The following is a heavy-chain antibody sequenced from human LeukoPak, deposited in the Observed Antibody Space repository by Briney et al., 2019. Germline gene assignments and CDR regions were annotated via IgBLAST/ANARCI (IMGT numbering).Heavy chain of an antibody. D-gene: IGHD1-26*01. Sequence: SETLSLTCTVSGGSISSGSYYWRWIRQPAGKGLEWIGRIYTSGSTNYNPSLKSRVTISVDTSKNQFSLKLSSVTAADTAVYYCARDRPYSGSYQRPYYYYYMDVWGKGTTVTISS. CDR2: IYTSGST. CDR3: ARDRPYSGSYQRPYYYYYMDV. J-gene: IGHJ6*03. V-gene: IGHV4-61*02. CDR1: GGSISSGSYY.